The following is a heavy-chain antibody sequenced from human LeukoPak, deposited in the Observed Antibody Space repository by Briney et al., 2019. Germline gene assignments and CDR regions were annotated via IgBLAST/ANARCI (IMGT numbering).Heavy chain of an antibody. CDR1: GGSFSGYY. CDR3: ARRGGWELRSLFDY. Sequence: SETLSLTCAVYGGSFSGYYWSWIGQPPGKGLDWIGEINHSGSTNYNPSLKSRVTISVDTSKNQFSLKLSSVTAADTAVYYCARRGGWELRSLFDYWGQGTLVTVSS. J-gene: IGHJ4*02. D-gene: IGHD1-7*01. V-gene: IGHV4-34*01. CDR2: INHSGST.